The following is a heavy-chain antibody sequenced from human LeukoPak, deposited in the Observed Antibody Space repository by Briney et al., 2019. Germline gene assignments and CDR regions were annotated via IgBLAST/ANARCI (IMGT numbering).Heavy chain of an antibody. V-gene: IGHV3-48*03. D-gene: IGHD3-22*01. Sequence: GGSLRLSCAASGFTFSSYEMNWVRQAPGKGLEWVSYISSSGSTIYYADSVKGRLPISRDNAKNSLYLQMNSLRAEEPAVYYCPREEYVSSGYYPEYFQHWGQGTLVTVSS. J-gene: IGHJ1*01. CDR1: GFTFSSYE. CDR2: ISSSGSTI. CDR3: PREEYVSSGYYPEYFQH.